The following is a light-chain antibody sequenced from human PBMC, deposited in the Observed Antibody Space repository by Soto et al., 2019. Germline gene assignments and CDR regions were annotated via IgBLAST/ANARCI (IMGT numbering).Light chain of an antibody. CDR1: QSVTSSF. Sequence: EIRLTQSPGTLSLSPGERATLSCRASQSVTSSFLAWYQRKPGQAHRLLIYGASSRATGIPDRFSGSGSGKDFTLTISSLEPEDVALYYCQQRSNWPPTFGPGTKVDIK. CDR2: GAS. J-gene: IGKJ3*01. CDR3: QQRSNWPPT. V-gene: IGKV3D-20*02.